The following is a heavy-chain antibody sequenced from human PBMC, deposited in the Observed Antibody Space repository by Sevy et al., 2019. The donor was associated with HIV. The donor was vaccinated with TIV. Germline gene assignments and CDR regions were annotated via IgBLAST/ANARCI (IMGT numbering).Heavy chain of an antibody. CDR1: GFTFSSYA. CDR2: ISGSGGST. CDR3: EKGAQSGYYHFWSGYDPYYYMDV. J-gene: IGHJ6*03. V-gene: IGHV3-23*01. Sequence: SGSLRLSCAASGFTFSSYAMSWVRQAPGKGLEWVSAISGSGGSTYYADSVKGRFTISRDNSKNTLYLQMNSLRAEDSAVYYCEKGAQSGYYHFWSGYDPYYYMDVWGKGTTVIVSS. D-gene: IGHD3-3*01.